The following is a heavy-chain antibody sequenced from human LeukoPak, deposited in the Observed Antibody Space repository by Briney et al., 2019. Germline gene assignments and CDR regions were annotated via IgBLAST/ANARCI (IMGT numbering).Heavy chain of an antibody. Sequence: SQTLSLTCAISVDSVSSNSAAWTWIRQSPSRGLEWLGRTYYRSKWYNDYAVSVKSRITINPDTSKNQFSLQLNSVTPEDTAVYYCARGGLDTAMAPGFQHWGQGTLVTVSS. D-gene: IGHD5-18*01. V-gene: IGHV6-1*01. CDR1: VDSVSSNSAA. CDR3: ARGGLDTAMAPGFQH. CDR2: TYYRSKWYN. J-gene: IGHJ1*01.